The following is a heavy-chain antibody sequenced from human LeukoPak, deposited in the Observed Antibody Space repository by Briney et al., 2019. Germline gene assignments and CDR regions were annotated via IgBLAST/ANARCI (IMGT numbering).Heavy chain of an antibody. Sequence: GGSLRLPCAASGFTFTRYWMMWVRQAPGKGLEWVANINADGSSKHYVDSVKGRFTISRDNARNSVYLHMNILGADDTAVYYCARGDYDSSGYYEVWGQGTLVTVSS. CDR2: INADGSSK. J-gene: IGHJ4*02. D-gene: IGHD3-22*01. CDR1: GFTFTRYW. CDR3: ARGDYDSSGYYEV. V-gene: IGHV3-7*05.